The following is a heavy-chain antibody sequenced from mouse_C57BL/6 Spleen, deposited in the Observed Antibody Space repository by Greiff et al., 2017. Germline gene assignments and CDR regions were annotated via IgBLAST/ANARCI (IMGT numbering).Heavy chain of an antibody. Sequence: QVQLQQPGTELVKPGASVKLSCKASGYTFTSYWMHWVKQRPGQGLEWIGNINPSNGGTNYNEKFKSKATLTVDKSSSTAYMQLSSLTSEDSAVYYCARSRFYYYGSSGVAYWGQGTLVTVSA. CDR2: INPSNGGT. V-gene: IGHV1-53*01. CDR1: GYTFTSYW. CDR3: ARSRFYYYGSSGVAY. D-gene: IGHD1-1*01. J-gene: IGHJ3*01.